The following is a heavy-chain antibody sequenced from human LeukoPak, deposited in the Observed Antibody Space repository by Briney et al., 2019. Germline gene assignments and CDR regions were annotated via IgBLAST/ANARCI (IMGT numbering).Heavy chain of an antibody. D-gene: IGHD1-26*01. CDR2: IYTSGST. Sequence: SQTLSLTCTVSGGSISSGSYYWSGIRQPAGKGLEWIGRIYTSGSTNYNPSLKSRVTISVDTSKNQFSLKLSSVTAADTAVYYCARTIVGATGGIDYWGQGTLVTVSS. CDR1: GGSISSGSYY. J-gene: IGHJ4*02. CDR3: ARTIVGATGGIDY. V-gene: IGHV4-61*02.